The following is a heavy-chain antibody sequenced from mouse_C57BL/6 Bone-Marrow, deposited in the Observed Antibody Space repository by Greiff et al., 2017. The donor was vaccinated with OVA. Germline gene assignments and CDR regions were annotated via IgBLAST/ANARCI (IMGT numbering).Heavy chain of an antibody. D-gene: IGHD5-1-1*01. CDR1: GYTFTSYG. CDR2: IYPRSGNT. CDR3: ARGKYGGYAMDY. J-gene: IGHJ4*01. V-gene: IGHV1-81*01. Sequence: QVQLQQSGAELARPGASVKLSCKASGYTFTSYGISWVKQRTGQGLEWIGEIYPRSGNTYYNEKFKGKATLTADKSSSTAYIELRSLTSEDSAVYFCARGKYGGYAMDYWGQGTSVTVSS.